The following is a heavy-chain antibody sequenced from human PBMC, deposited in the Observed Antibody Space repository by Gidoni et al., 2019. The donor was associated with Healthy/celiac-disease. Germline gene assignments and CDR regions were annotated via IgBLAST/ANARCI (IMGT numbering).Heavy chain of an antibody. V-gene: IGHV3-33*01. J-gene: IGHJ3*02. Sequence: QVQLVESGGGVVQPGRSLRLSCAASAFTFSSYGMHWVRQAPGKGLAWVAVIWYDGSKKYDADSVKGRFTISRDNSKNTLYLQMNSLRAEDTAVYYCARDLRITMIVVDPGAFDIWGQGTMVTVSS. CDR1: AFTFSSYG. CDR3: ARDLRITMIVVDPGAFDI. D-gene: IGHD3-22*01. CDR2: IWYDGSKK.